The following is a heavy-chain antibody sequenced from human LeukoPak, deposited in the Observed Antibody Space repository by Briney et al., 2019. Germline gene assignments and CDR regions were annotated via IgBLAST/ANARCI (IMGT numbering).Heavy chain of an antibody. CDR2: ISGSGGST. CDR3: AKDLSAAVAGYFDY. J-gene: IGHJ4*02. V-gene: IGHV3-23*01. Sequence: GGSLRLSCAASGFTFSSYAMSWVRQAPGKGLEWVSAISGSGGSTYYADSVKGRFTISRDNSKNTLYPQMNSLRAEDTAVYYCAKDLSAAVAGYFDYWGQGTLVTVSS. D-gene: IGHD6-19*01. CDR1: GFTFSSYA.